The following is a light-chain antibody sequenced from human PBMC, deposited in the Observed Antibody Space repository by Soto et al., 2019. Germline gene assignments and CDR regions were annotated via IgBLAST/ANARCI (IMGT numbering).Light chain of an antibody. Sequence: AIQWTQSPSSLSASVGNRVTITCRASQGIGSALAWYQQKPGKAPKLLIYDASSLDSGVPSRFSGSGSGADFTLTISSMQPEDFVTYFCQPCSDFPLHFGGGTNVEVK. CDR2: DAS. J-gene: IGKJ4*01. V-gene: IGKV1D-13*01. CDR3: QPCSDFPLH. CDR1: QGIGSA.